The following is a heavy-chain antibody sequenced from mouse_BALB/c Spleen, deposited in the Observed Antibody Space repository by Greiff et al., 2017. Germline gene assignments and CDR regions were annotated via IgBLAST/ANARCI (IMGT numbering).Heavy chain of an antibody. D-gene: IGHD2-3*01. CDR2: INPDSSTI. J-gene: IGHJ3*01. Sequence: EVKLVESGGGLVQPGGSLKLSCAASGFDFSRYWMSWVRQAPGKGLEWIGEINPDSSTINYTPSLKDKFIISRDNAKNTLYLQMSKVRSEDTALYYCARRVGKIYDGPWFAYWGQGTLVTVSA. CDR3: ARRVGKIYDGPWFAY. CDR1: GFDFSRYW. V-gene: IGHV4-1*02.